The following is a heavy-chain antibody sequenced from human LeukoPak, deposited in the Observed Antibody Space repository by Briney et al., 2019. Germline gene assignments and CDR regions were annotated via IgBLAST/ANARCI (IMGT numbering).Heavy chain of an antibody. CDR1: GGSISSYY. V-gene: IGHV4-59*08. Sequence: SETLSLTCTVSGGSISSYYWSLIRQPPGKGLEWIGYIYYSGSTNYNPSLKSRVTISVDTSKNQFSLKLSSVTAADTAVYYCARRAAAGTFDPWGQGTLVTVSS. CDR3: ARRAAAGTFDP. J-gene: IGHJ5*02. CDR2: IYYSGST. D-gene: IGHD6-13*01.